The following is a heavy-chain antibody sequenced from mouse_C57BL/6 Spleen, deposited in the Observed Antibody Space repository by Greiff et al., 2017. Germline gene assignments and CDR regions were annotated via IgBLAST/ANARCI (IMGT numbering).Heavy chain of an antibody. V-gene: IGHV1-42*01. Sequence: VQLQQSGPELVKPGASVKISCKASGYSFTGYYMNWVKQSPEKSLEWIGEINPSTGGTTYNQKFKAKATLTVDKSSSTAYMQLKSLTSEDSAVYYCARGGAYSNYYYFDYWGQGTTLTVSS. D-gene: IGHD2-5*01. CDR3: ARGGAYSNYYYFDY. CDR1: GYSFTGYY. CDR2: INPSTGGT. J-gene: IGHJ2*01.